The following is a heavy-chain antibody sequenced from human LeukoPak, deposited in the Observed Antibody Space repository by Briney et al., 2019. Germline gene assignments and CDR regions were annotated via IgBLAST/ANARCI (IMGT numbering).Heavy chain of an antibody. D-gene: IGHD3-22*01. Sequence: ASVKVSCKAFGYTFTGYYMHWVRQAPGQGLEWMGWINPNSGGTNYAQKFQGRVTMTRDTSISTAYMELSRLRSDDTAVYYCARDSGIVVVITDAFDIWGQGTMVTVSS. V-gene: IGHV1-2*02. CDR1: GYTFTGYY. CDR2: INPNSGGT. J-gene: IGHJ3*02. CDR3: ARDSGIVVVITDAFDI.